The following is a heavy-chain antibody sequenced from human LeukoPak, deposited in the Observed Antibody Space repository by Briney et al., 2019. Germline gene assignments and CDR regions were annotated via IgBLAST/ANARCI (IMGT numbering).Heavy chain of an antibody. V-gene: IGHV4-39*01. J-gene: IGHJ4*02. Sequence: SETLSLTCTVSGGSVTTSTYYWGWIRQPPGKGLEWIGTIKNSGITHYNPSLNSRLTMSVYTSKNQFSLKLISVSAAAKAVSYCATRRSGSYSEYWGQGILVTVSS. CDR1: GGSVTTSTYY. D-gene: IGHD1-26*01. CDR2: IKNSGIT. CDR3: ATRRSGSYSEY.